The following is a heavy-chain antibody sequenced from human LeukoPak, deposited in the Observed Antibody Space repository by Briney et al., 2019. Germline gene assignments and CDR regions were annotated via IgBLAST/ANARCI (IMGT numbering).Heavy chain of an antibody. Sequence: GGSLRLSCAASGFTFSSYSMNWVRQAPGKGLEWVSYISSSGSTIYYADSVKGRFTISRDNAKNSLYLQMNSLRAEDTAVYYCARDDSSGYYPTHNWFDPWGQGTLVTVSS. V-gene: IGHV3-48*04. CDR3: ARDDSSGYYPTHNWFDP. J-gene: IGHJ5*02. D-gene: IGHD3-22*01. CDR1: GFTFSSYS. CDR2: ISSSGSTI.